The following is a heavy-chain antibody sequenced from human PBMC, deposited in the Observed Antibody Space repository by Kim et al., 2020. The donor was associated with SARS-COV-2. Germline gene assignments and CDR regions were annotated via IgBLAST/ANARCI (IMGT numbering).Heavy chain of an antibody. J-gene: IGHJ4*02. CDR3: AKMQSIAARRGSFDH. Sequence: GGSLRLSCAASGFTFGDFAMNWVRQTPGKGLEWVSTISNIGATTYYSDSVKGRFTISRDNSKNTLYLQMNSLTAEDTALYYCAKMQSIAARRGSFDHWGQGTLVIVSS. CDR1: GFTFGDFA. CDR2: ISNIGATT. D-gene: IGHD6-6*01. V-gene: IGHV3-23*01.